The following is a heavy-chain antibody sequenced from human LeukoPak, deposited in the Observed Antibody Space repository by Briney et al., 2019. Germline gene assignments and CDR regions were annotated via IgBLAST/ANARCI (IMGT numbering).Heavy chain of an antibody. D-gene: IGHD3-10*01. V-gene: IGHV3-11*01. CDR3: ARASRFGELSPPGY. CDR2: ISSSGSTI. Sequence: GRCLRLSCAPSGFTFSDYYISSIRHAAGKGLGWVSYISSSGSTIYYADSVKGRFTISRDNAKNSLYLQMNSLRAEDTGVYYCARASRFGELSPPGYWGQGTLVTVSS. CDR1: GFTFSDYY. J-gene: IGHJ4*02.